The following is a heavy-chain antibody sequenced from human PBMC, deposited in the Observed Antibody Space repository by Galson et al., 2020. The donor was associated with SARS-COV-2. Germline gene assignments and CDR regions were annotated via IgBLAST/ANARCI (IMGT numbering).Heavy chain of an antibody. D-gene: IGHD3-10*01. CDR1: GGSINIYY. J-gene: IGHJ4*02. CDR2: LYYGGQT. V-gene: IGHV4-59*01. CDR3: ARLPGVRGVDS. Sequence: SSETLSLTCTVSGGSINIYYWSWIRQPPGKGLEWIGYLYYGGQTNYNPSLKSRVTISVDTSKSQFSLTLSSVTAADTAVYYCARLPGVRGVDSWGQGILVTVSS.